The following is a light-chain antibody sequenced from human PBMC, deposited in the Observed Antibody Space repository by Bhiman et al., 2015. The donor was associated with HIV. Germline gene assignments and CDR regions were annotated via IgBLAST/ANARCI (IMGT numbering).Light chain of an antibody. J-gene: IGLJ2*01. CDR2: GNS. CDR1: SSNIGAGYD. V-gene: IGLV1-40*01. Sequence: QSVLTQPPSVSGAPGQRVTISCTGSSSNIGAGYDVHWYQQLPGTAPKLLMYGNSNRPSAIPDRFSGSKSGTSATLGISGLHTGDEADYYCATWDTSLSAMVFGGGTKLTVL. CDR3: ATWDTSLSAMV.